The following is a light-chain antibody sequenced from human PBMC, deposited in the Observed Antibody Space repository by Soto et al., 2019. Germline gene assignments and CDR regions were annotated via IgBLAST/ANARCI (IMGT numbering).Light chain of an antibody. J-gene: IGKJ1*01. CDR3: QKYNSAPRT. CDR2: AAS. V-gene: IGKV1-27*01. CDR1: QGINNY. Sequence: IQMTQSPSSLSASVGDRVTITCRASQGINNYSAWYQQKPGKDPKLLIYAASTLQSGVPSRFSGSGSGTDFTITISSLQPEDVGTYYCQKYNSAPRTFGQGTRVEIK.